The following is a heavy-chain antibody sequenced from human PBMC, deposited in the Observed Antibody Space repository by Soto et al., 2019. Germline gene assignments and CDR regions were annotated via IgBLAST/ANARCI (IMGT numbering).Heavy chain of an antibody. CDR3: AKSPITMIVVVYYFDY. CDR2: ISGSGGST. V-gene: IGHV3-23*01. D-gene: IGHD3-22*01. J-gene: IGHJ4*02. Sequence: TGGSLRLSCAASGFTFSSYAMSWVRQAPGKGLEWVSAISGSGGSTYYADSVKGRFTISRDNSKNTLYLQMNSLRAEDTAVYYCAKSPITMIVVVYYFDYWGQGTLVTVSS. CDR1: GFTFSSYA.